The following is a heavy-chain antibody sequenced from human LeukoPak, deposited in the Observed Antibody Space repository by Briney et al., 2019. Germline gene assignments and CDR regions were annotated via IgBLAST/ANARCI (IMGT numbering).Heavy chain of an antibody. J-gene: IGHJ4*02. CDR1: GGSISSYY. CDR3: ARRRGGYSYGLDY. Sequence: SETLSLTCTVSGGSISSYYWSWIRQPPGKGLEWIGYIYTSGSTNYSPSLKSRVTISVDTSKNQFSLKLSSVTAADTAVYYCARRRGGYSYGLDYWGQGTLVTVSS. CDR2: IYTSGST. V-gene: IGHV4-4*09. D-gene: IGHD5-18*01.